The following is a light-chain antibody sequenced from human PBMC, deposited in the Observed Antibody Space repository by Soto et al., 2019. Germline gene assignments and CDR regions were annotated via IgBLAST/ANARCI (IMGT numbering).Light chain of an antibody. CDR2: TAS. CDR3: QQSYSILPWT. Sequence: DIQMTQSPSSLSASVGDRVTITCRASQSISTYLNWYQHKPGKAPKLLIYTASGLQSGVPSRFNGSGSGTDFTLTISSLQPEDFATYYCQQSYSILPWTFGKGTKVEIK. J-gene: IGKJ1*01. V-gene: IGKV1-39*01. CDR1: QSISTY.